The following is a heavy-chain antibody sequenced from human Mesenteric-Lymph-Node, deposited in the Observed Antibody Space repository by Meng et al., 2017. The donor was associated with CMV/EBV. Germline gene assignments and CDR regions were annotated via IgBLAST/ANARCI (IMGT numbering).Heavy chain of an antibody. D-gene: IGHD6-19*01. CDR2: IYYSGST. CDR3: ARESGGTAVAGTPRTFDY. Sequence: GSLRLSCTVSGDSISSYYWSWIRQPPGKGLEWIGYIYYSGSTNYNPSLKSRVTISVDTSKNPFSLKLRSVTAADTAVYYCARESGGTAVAGTPRTFDYWGQGTLVTVSS. J-gene: IGHJ4*02. CDR1: GDSISSYY. V-gene: IGHV4-59*01.